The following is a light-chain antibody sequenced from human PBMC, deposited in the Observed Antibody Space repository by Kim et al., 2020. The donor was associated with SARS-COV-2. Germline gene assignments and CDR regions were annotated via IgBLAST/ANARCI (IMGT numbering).Light chain of an antibody. V-gene: IGLV1-44*01. J-gene: IGLJ2*01. CDR3: AAWDDSLNGVV. CDR1: SSNIGSNT. Sequence: GQGVTISCSGSSSNIGSNTVNWYQQLPGTAPKLLIDSNNQRPSGVPDRFSGSKSGTSASLAISGLQSEDEADYYCAAWDDSLNGVVFGGGTQLTVL. CDR2: SNN.